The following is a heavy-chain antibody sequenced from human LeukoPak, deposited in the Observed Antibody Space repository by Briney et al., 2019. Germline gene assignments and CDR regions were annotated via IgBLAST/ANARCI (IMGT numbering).Heavy chain of an antibody. V-gene: IGHV4-39*01. Sequence: SETLSLTCTVSSGSIRTTDYYWGWVRQPPGKGLEWIGSIYHSGKTYYNPSLKSRVTISVDTSKNQFSLKLTFVTAADTAVYYCGRHDRGDYPDHWGQGTLVTVSS. CDR3: GRHDRGDYPDH. CDR1: SGSIRTTDYY. CDR2: IYHSGKT. J-gene: IGHJ4*02. D-gene: IGHD3-22*01.